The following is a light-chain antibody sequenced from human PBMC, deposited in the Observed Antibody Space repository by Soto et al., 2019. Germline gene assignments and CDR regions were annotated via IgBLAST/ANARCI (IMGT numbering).Light chain of an antibody. V-gene: IGLV2-14*01. CDR2: DVS. CDR1: SSDCGGYNY. J-gene: IGLJ1*01. Sequence: QSALTQPASVSVSPGQSITISCTGTSSDCGGYNYVSWYQQHPGKAPKRMIYDVSNRPSGVSNRFSGSKSGNTASLTISGLPAEDEADYYCSSYTSSSTLVVFGTGTKVTVL. CDR3: SSYTSSSTLVV.